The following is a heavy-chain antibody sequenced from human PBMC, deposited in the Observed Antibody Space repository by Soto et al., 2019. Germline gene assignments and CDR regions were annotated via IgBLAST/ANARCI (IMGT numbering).Heavy chain of an antibody. CDR1: GFVFSDYA. Sequence: QVVLVESGGGEVQPGRALRLSCAASGFVFSDYAMHWLRQAPGKGLDWLTFISFDGEDSYYADSVKVRFASSRDSSKNTLYLQMNSLRLEDTAVYYCARSEHGYNAFDYWGRGTLVTVSS. V-gene: IGHV3-30*09. J-gene: IGHJ4*02. CDR3: ARSEHGYNAFDY. CDR2: ISFDGEDS. D-gene: IGHD5-12*01.